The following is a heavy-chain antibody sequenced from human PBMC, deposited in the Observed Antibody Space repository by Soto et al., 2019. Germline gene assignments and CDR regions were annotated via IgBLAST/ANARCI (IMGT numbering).Heavy chain of an antibody. Sequence: QVQLVQSGAEVKKPGSSVRVSCKASGGSLSNYVIKWVRQAPGQGLEWVGGIIPLSGTTNYAQRFQGRVTITADVYTSTAYMELSSLRSEDTAVYYCATEGFIGSYLHNLGQRILVTVSS. CDR1: GGSLSNYV. J-gene: IGHJ4*02. D-gene: IGHD1-26*01. V-gene: IGHV1-69*01. CDR3: ATEGFIGSYLHN. CDR2: IIPLSGTT.